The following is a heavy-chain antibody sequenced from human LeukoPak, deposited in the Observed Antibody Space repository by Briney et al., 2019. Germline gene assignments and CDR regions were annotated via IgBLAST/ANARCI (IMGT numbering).Heavy chain of an antibody. J-gene: IGHJ4*02. Sequence: GGSLRLSCAASGFTFSSYSMNWVRQAPGKGLEWVSSISSSSSYIHYADSVKGRFTISRDNSKNTLYLQMNSLRAEDTAVYYCAKDPLIGWNDVGYWGQGTLVTVSS. V-gene: IGHV3-21*04. CDR2: ISSSSSYI. CDR3: AKDPLIGWNDVGY. CDR1: GFTFSSYS. D-gene: IGHD1-1*01.